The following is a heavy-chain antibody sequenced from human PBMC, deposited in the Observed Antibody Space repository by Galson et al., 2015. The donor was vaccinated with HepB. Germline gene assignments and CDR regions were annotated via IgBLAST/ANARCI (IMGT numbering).Heavy chain of an antibody. CDR2: INPSGGST. V-gene: IGHV1-46*01. Sequence: SVKVSCKASGYTFTSYYMHWVRQAPGQGLEWMGIINPSGGSTSYAQKFQGRVTMTRDTSTSTVYMELSSLRSEDTAVYYCARANGSGRDWFDPWGQGTLVIVSS. D-gene: IGHD3-10*01. CDR1: GYTFTSYY. CDR3: ARANGSGRDWFDP. J-gene: IGHJ5*02.